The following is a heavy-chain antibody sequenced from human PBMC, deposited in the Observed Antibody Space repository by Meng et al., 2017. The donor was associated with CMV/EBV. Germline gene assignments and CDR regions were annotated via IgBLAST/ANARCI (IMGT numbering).Heavy chain of an antibody. CDR2: INPDSGAT. V-gene: IGHV1-2*02. CDR3: ARGQYYYDSSGYFY. Sequence: ASVKVSCKASGYPFTAYYMHWVRQAPGQGLEWTGWINPDSGATNFARNLQGRVTMTRDTSISTAYMELSGLTFDDTAVYYCARGQYYYDSSGYFYWGQGTLVTVSS. J-gene: IGHJ4*02. CDR1: GYPFTAYY. D-gene: IGHD3-22*01.